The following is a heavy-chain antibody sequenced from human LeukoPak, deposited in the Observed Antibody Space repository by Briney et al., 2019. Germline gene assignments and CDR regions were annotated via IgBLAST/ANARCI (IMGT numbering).Heavy chain of an antibody. V-gene: IGHV3-30-3*01. D-gene: IGHD6-19*01. Sequence: GGSLRLSCAASGFTFSSYWMDWVRQAPGKGLEWVAVISYDGSNKYYADSVKGRFTISRDNSKNTLYLQMNSLRAEDTAVYYCARDPSWHGSGWYAYWDYWGQGTLVTVSS. J-gene: IGHJ4*02. CDR1: GFTFSSYW. CDR2: ISYDGSNK. CDR3: ARDPSWHGSGWYAYWDY.